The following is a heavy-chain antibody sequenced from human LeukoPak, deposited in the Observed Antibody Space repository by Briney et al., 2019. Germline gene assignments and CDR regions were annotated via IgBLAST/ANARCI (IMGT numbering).Heavy chain of an antibody. CDR2: ISAYNGNT. J-gene: IGHJ2*01. CDR1: GYTFTSYG. D-gene: IGHD3-22*01. CDR3: ARDYYDSSGYGWYFDL. V-gene: IGHV1-18*01. Sequence: ASVKVSCKASGYTFTSYGISWVRQAPGQGLEWMGWISAYNGNTNYAQKFQGRVTMTTDTSTSTAYMELRSLRSDDTAVYYCARDYYDSSGYGWYFDLWGRGTLVTVSS.